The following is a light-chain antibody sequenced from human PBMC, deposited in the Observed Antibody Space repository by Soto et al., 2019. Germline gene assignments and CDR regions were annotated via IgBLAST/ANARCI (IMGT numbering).Light chain of an antibody. CDR3: QPSGT. CDR1: QSASSTY. J-gene: IGKJ1*01. V-gene: IGKV3-20*01. Sequence: EIVLTQSPGTLSLSPGERATLSCRASQSASSTYLAWYQQKPGQAPRLLIYGASSRATGIPDRFSGSGSGTDFTLTIRRLEAEDFAVYYCQPSGTFGQGTKVEIK. CDR2: GAS.